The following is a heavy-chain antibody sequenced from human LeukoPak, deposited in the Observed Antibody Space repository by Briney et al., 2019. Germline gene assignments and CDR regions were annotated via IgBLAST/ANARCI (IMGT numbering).Heavy chain of an antibody. CDR3: ARVDDYNYSSFDY. CDR1: GYTFTGHY. V-gene: IGHV1-2*02. D-gene: IGHD1-20*01. J-gene: IGHJ4*02. CDR2: INPNNGDT. Sequence: ASVKVSCKASGYTFTGHYMHWLRQAPGQGLEWMGWINPNNGDTKFAQKFQGRVTLTTDTSITTAYMELSGLRSDDTVVYYCARVDDYNYSSFDYWGQGTLVTVST.